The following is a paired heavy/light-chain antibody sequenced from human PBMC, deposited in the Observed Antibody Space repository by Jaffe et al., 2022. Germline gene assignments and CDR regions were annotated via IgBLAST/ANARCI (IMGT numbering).Heavy chain of an antibody. J-gene: IGHJ4*02. CDR1: GFPFGDNA. V-gene: IGHV3-49*03. CDR3: TRGYCSSTTCYGVFDY. D-gene: IGHD2-2*01. Sequence: DVQLVESGGGLLQPGRSLRLSCTASGFPFGDNAMSWFRQAPGKGLEWVGFIRNKPYGGTAEYAASVKGRFIISRDDSKSIAYLQMNSLKTEDTAVYYCTRGYCSSTTCYGVFDYWGQGTLVTVSS. CDR2: IRNKPYGGTA.
Light chain of an antibody. CDR3: QQYYSTPPT. V-gene: IGKV4-1*01. J-gene: IGKJ1*01. CDR2: WAT. Sequence: DIVMTQSPDSLAVSLGERATINCKSSQSVLYSSTNKNYLAWYQQRPGQPPKLLIYWATTRESGVPDRFSGSGSGTDFTLTISSLQAEDVAVYYCQQYYSTPPTFGQGTKVEIK. CDR1: QSVLYSSTNKNY.